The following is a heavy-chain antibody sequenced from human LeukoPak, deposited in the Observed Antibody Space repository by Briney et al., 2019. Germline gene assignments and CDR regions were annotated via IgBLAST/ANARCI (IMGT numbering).Heavy chain of an antibody. V-gene: IGHV3-15*01. CDR1: GFTFGNVW. CDR2: IKSKTDGGTT. CDR3: TTDASLSLLWFGGGFDY. Sequence: GGSLRLSCAASGFTFGNVWMTWVRQTPGKRLEWVGRIKSKTDGGTTDYAAPVRGRFTISRDDSKNTLYLQMNSLKTEDTAVYYCTTDASLSLLWFGGGFDYWGQGSLVTVSS. J-gene: IGHJ4*02. D-gene: IGHD3-10*01.